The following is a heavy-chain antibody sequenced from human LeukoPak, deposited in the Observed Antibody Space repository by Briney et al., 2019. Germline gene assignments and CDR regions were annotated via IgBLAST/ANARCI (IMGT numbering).Heavy chain of an antibody. D-gene: IGHD6-6*01. J-gene: IGHJ4*02. CDR2: IYYSGST. CDR3: ARVDSSGYFDY. V-gene: IGHV4-59*01. CDR1: GGSISSYY. Sequence: SETLSLTCTVSGGSISSYYWSLIRQPPGKGLEWIGYIYYSGSTNYNPSLKSRVTISVDTSKNQFSLKLSSVTAADTAVYYCARVDSSGYFDYWGQGTLVTVSS.